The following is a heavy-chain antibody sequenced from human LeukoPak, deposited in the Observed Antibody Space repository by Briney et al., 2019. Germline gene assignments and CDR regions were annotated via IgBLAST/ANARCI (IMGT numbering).Heavy chain of an antibody. J-gene: IGHJ3*01. CDR2: INPKSGGT. Sequence: ASVKVSCKASGYTFTGYYMHWVRQSPGQGLEWMGWINPKSGGTNYEQKFQGRVTMTRDTSITTAYMELSRLRSDDTAVYYCATWSSSWAAFDLWGQGTMVAVSS. D-gene: IGHD6-13*01. V-gene: IGHV1-2*02. CDR3: ATWSSSWAAFDL. CDR1: GYTFTGYY.